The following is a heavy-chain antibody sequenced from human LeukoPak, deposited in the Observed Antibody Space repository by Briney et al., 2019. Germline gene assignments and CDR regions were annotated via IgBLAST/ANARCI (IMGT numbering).Heavy chain of an antibody. V-gene: IGHV3-74*01. CDR1: GFSFSGHW. J-gene: IGHJ4*02. CDR3: ARGPNSNWSGLDF. Sequence: QAGGSLRLSCTASGFSFSGHWMHWARPLPGKGLVWVSRISPTGSTTSYADSVKGRFTVSRDNAKNTLYLQVNNLRAEDTAVYYCARGPNSNWSGLDFWGQGTLLTVSS. CDR2: ISPTGSTT. D-gene: IGHD6-6*01.